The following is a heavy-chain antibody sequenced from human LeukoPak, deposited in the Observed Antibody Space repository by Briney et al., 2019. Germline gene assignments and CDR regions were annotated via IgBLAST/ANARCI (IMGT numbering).Heavy chain of an antibody. CDR1: GYTFTGYY. CDR3: ARFPSYYYDSSGPANMDV. Sequence: ASVKVSCKASGYTFTGYYMHWVRQAPGQGLEWMGWINPNSGGTNYAQEFQGRVTMTRDTSISTAYMELSRLRSDDTAVYYCARFPSYYYDSSGPANMDVWGKGTTVTVSS. V-gene: IGHV1-2*02. CDR2: INPNSGGT. D-gene: IGHD3-22*01. J-gene: IGHJ6*03.